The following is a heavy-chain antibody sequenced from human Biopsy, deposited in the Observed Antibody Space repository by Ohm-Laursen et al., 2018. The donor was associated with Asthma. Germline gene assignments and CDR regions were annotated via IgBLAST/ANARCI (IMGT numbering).Heavy chain of an antibody. CDR1: GGTFSNFA. J-gene: IGHJ4*02. D-gene: IGHD3-22*01. V-gene: IGHV1-69*04. CDR3: ARSYDTDSYPVLVLDY. Sequence: GASVKVSCKAPGGTFSNFAISWVRQAPGHGLEWMGTILTKFDITSYAEKFQGRVTITADKSTSTTCMELSRLRSEDTAVYYCARSYDTDSYPVLVLDYWGQGTLVTVSS. CDR2: ILTKFDIT.